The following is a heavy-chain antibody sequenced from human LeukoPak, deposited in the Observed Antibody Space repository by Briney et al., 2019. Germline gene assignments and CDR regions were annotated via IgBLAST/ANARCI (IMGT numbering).Heavy chain of an antibody. D-gene: IGHD2-2*01. J-gene: IGHJ6*02. CDR2: IRSKANSYAT. CDR1: GFTFSSYA. CDR3: TLHGSSTNGMDV. V-gene: IGHV3-73*01. Sequence: NPGGSLRLSCAASGFTFSSYAMSWVRQASGKGLEWVGRIRSKANSYATAYAASVKGRFTISRDDSKNTAYLQMNSLKTEDTAVYYCTLHGSSTNGMDVWGQGTTVTVSS.